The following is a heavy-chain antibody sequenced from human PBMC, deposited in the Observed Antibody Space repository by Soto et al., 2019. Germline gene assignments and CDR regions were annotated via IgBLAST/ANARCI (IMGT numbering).Heavy chain of an antibody. D-gene: IGHD5-12*01. V-gene: IGHV3-23*01. Sequence: PGGSLRLSCAASGFSFSSYAMSWVRQAPGKGLEWVSALSSSSDNTYYADSVKGRFTISRDNSKNTLYLQTNSLRAEDTAVYFCAKNGYGSDVLWWFGPWVQGT. CDR1: GFSFSSYA. CDR2: LSSSSDNT. CDR3: AKNGYGSDVLWWFGP. J-gene: IGHJ5*02.